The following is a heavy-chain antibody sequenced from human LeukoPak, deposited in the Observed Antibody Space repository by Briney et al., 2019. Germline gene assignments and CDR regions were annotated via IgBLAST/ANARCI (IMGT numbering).Heavy chain of an antibody. CDR3: ARGGAIVVVPAAELRFDP. V-gene: IGHV1-69*10. CDR2: IIPILGIA. Sequence: VASVKVSRKASGGIFSSYTINWVRQAPGQGLEWMGWIIPILGIANYAQKFQGRVTTTADKSTSTAYMELSSLRSEDTAVYYCARGGAIVVVPAAELRFDPWGQGTLVTVSS. J-gene: IGHJ5*02. D-gene: IGHD2-2*01. CDR1: GGIFSSYT.